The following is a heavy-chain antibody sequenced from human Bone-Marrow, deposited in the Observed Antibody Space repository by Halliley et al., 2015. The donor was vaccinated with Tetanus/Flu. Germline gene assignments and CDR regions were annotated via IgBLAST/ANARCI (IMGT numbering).Heavy chain of an antibody. CDR3: ARGLYYYQLDYYFDY. CDR2: MYYTGST. Sequence: TLSLTCIVSGGSISSHYWSWIRQPPGKGLEWIGYMYYTGSTKYNPSLRSRVTISVDTSKNQFSLKLSSVTAADTAVYYCARGLYYYQLDYYFDYWGQGTLVTVSS. J-gene: IGHJ4*02. D-gene: IGHD3-10*01. CDR1: GGSISSHY. V-gene: IGHV4-59*11.